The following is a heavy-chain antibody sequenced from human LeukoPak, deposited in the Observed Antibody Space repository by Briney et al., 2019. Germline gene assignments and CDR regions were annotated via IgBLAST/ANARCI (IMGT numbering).Heavy chain of an antibody. J-gene: IGHJ6*03. CDR3: ARERIAVAGTLSLFYYYYYLDV. V-gene: IGHV4-4*07. D-gene: IGHD6-19*01. Sequence: PSETLSLTCTVSGGSISSYYWSWIRQPAGKGLEWIGRIYTSGSSNYNPSLKSRVTMSVDTSKNQFSLKLSSVTAADTAVYHCARERIAVAGTLSLFYYYYYLDVWGKGTTVTVSS. CDR2: IYTSGSS. CDR1: GGSISSYY.